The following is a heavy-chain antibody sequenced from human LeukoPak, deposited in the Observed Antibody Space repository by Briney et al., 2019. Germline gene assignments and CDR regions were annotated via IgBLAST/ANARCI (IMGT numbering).Heavy chain of an antibody. D-gene: IGHD6-19*01. CDR3: ASGTGIAVAGTLDP. CDR1: GGTFSSYA. CDR2: IIPILGIA. J-gene: IGHJ5*02. Sequence: GSSVKVSCKASGGTFSSYAISWVRQAPGQGVEWMGRIIPILGIANYAQKFQGRVTITADKSTSTAYMELSSLRSEAKAVYYCASGTGIAVAGTLDPWGQGTLVTVSS. V-gene: IGHV1-69*04.